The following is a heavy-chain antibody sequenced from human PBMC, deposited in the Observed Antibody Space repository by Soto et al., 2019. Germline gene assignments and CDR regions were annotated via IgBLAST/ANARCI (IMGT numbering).Heavy chain of an antibody. CDR2: MYNDGRT. CDR3: TREADY. CDR1: GGSVSSGGFY. Sequence: QVRLQESGPGLVKPSQTLSLTCTVSGGSVSSGGFYWNWIRQHPGKGLEWIEYMYNDGRTEYNPSLTSRASISVDTPKNPVSLKVMSGSVAHTAVDYCTREADYWGQGILVTVSS. V-gene: IGHV4-31*03. J-gene: IGHJ4*02.